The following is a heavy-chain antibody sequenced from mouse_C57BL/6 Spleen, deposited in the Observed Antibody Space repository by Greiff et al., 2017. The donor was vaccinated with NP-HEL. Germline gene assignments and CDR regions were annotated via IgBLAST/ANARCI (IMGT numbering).Heavy chain of an antibody. CDR2: ISDGGSYT. CDR1: GFTFSSYA. CDR3: ARDPTTVVEDYAMDY. D-gene: IGHD1-1*01. V-gene: IGHV5-4*01. J-gene: IGHJ4*01. Sequence: EVMLVESGGGLVKPGGSLKLSCAASGFTFSSYAMSWVRQTPEKRLEWVATISDGGSYTYYPDNVKGRFTISRDNAKNNLYLQMSHLKSEDTAMYYCARDPTTVVEDYAMDYWGQGTSVTVSS.